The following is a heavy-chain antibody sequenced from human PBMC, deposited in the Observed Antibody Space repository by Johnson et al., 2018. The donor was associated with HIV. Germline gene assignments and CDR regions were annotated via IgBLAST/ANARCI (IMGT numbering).Heavy chain of an antibody. Sequence: VQLVESGGGLVQPGGSLRLSCAASGFTFSRYDMHWVRQVTGKGLEWVSAIGAAGDTYYSASVQGRIPISRENAKNSLYLQMNSLRVGDTAIYYCARKGGSSWSDDAFDIWGQGTMVTVSS. D-gene: IGHD6-13*01. CDR2: IGAAGDT. CDR1: GFTFSRYD. V-gene: IGHV3-13*01. CDR3: ARKGGSSWSDDAFDI. J-gene: IGHJ3*02.